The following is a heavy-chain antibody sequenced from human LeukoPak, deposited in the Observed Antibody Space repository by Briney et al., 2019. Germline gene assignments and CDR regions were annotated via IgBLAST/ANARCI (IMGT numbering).Heavy chain of an antibody. CDR2: ISSSSIYI. CDR3: ARTTYYYDSSGYYFGY. Sequence: GGSLRLSCAASEFTFSNYKMNWVRQAPGKGLEWVSSISSSSIYIYYADSVKGRFAISRDNAKNSLYLQMNSLRAEDTALYYCARTTYYYDSSGYYFGYWGQGTLVTVSS. D-gene: IGHD3-22*01. CDR1: EFTFSNYK. J-gene: IGHJ4*02. V-gene: IGHV3-21*04.